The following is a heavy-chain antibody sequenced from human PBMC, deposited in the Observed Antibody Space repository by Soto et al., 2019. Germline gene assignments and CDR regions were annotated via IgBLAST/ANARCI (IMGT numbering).Heavy chain of an antibody. V-gene: IGHV1-69*08. D-gene: IGHD4-17*01. CDR2: IIPALGTT. CDR3: GSPDFGDSWYCAL. J-gene: IGHJ2*01. Sequence: QDQLVQSGAEVKKPGSSVKVSCKAFGGPFSSHTFSWVRQAPGQGLEWMGRIIPALGTTTYAQKFQGRVTIPAAESVPTVNMELTPLRTEDGAVFYCGSPDFGDSWYCALGGGGPLVTVS. CDR1: GGPFSSHT.